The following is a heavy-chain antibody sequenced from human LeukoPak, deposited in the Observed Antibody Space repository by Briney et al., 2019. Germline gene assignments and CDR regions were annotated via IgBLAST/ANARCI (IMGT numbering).Heavy chain of an antibody. D-gene: IGHD6-13*01. CDR1: GYTFTSYG. CDR2: ISAYNGNT. Sequence: ASVKVSCKASGYTFTSYGISWVRQAPGQGLEWMGWISAYNGNTNYAQKLQGRVTITTDTSTSTAYMELRSLRSDDTAVYYCATEGPGYSSSWYGYWGQGTLVTVSS. J-gene: IGHJ4*02. CDR3: ATEGPGYSSSWYGY. V-gene: IGHV1-18*01.